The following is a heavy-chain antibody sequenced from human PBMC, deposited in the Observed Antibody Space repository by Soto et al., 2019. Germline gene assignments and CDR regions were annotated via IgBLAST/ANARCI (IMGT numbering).Heavy chain of an antibody. V-gene: IGHV4-34*01. CDR3: ARGRALRLAARPGGGLDY. D-gene: IGHD6-6*01. CDR1: GGSFSGYY. Sequence: LSLTCAVYGGSFSGYYWSWIRQPPGKGLEWIGEINHSGSTNYNPSLKSRVTISVDTSKNQFSLKLSSVTAADTAVYYCARGRALRLAARPGGGLDYWGQGTLVTVSS. CDR2: INHSGST. J-gene: IGHJ4*02.